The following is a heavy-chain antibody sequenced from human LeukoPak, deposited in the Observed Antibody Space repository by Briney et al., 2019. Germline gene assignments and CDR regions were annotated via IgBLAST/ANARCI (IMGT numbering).Heavy chain of an antibody. D-gene: IGHD5-24*01. V-gene: IGHV4-31*03. CDR1: GGSISSSTYY. J-gene: IGHJ4*02. Sequence: NPSETLSLTCTVSGGSISSSTYYWNWIRQYPGNGLEWIGYIYNSGTTYYNPSLKSRVTISVDTSKNQFSLKLNSMSAADTAVYYCVEAPNPYYFDDWGQGTLVTVSS. CDR2: IYNSGTT. CDR3: VEAPNPYYFDD.